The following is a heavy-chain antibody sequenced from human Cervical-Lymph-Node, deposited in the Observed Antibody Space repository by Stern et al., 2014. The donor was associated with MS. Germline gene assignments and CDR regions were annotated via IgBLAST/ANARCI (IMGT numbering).Heavy chain of an antibody. D-gene: IGHD3-10*01. CDR3: ARDGRGTSITMVRGDLNYGMDV. Sequence: QVQLVQSGGGLVKPGGSLRLSCAASGFTFSDYYMSWIRQAPGKGLEWVSYISSSSSYTNYADSVKGRFTISRDNAKNSLYLQMNSLRAEDTAVYYCARDGRGTSITMVRGDLNYGMDVWGQGTTVTVSS. CDR1: GFTFSDYY. CDR2: ISSSSSYT. V-gene: IGHV3-11*06. J-gene: IGHJ6*02.